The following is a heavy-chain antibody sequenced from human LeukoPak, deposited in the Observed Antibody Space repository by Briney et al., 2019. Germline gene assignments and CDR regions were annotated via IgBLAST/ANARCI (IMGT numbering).Heavy chain of an antibody. CDR3: ARDLGRYSGYDYPVY. J-gene: IGHJ4*02. CDR1: GFTFSSYG. Sequence: GGSLRLSCAASGFTFSSYGMHWVRQAPGKGLEWVAFIRYDGSNKYYADSVKGRFTISRDNSKNTLYMQMNSLRAEDTAVYYCARDLGRYSGYDYPVYWGQGTLVTVSS. D-gene: IGHD5-12*01. V-gene: IGHV3-30*02. CDR2: IRYDGSNK.